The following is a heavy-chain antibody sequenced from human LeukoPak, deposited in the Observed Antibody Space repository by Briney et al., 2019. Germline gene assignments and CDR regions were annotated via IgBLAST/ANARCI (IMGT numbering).Heavy chain of an antibody. J-gene: IGHJ4*02. V-gene: IGHV3-9*01. CDR3: AKSVDTAMVVPTPFDY. CDR1: GFTFDDYA. D-gene: IGHD5-18*01. Sequence: GGSLRLSCAACGFTFDDYAMHWVRQAPGKGLEWVSGISWNSGSIGYADSVKGRFTISRDNAKNSLYLQMNSLRAEDTALYYCAKSVDTAMVVPTPFDYWGQGTLVTVSS. CDR2: ISWNSGSI.